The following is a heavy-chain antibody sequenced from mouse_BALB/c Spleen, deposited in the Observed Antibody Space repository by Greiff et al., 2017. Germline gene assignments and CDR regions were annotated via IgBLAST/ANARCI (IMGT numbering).Heavy chain of an antibody. CDR2: IRNKANGYTT. CDR3: ARAEEAMDY. CDR1: GFTFTDYY. Sequence: EVMLVESGGGLVQPGGSLRLSCATSGFTFTDYYMSWVRQPPGKALEWLGFIRNKANGYTTEYSASVKGRFTISRDNSQSILYLQMNTLRAEDSATYYCARAEEAMDYWGQGTSVTVSS. J-gene: IGHJ4*01. V-gene: IGHV7-3*02.